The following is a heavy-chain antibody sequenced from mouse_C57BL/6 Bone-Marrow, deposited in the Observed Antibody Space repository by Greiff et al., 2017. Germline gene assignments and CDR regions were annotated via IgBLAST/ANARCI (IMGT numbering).Heavy chain of an antibody. Sequence: EVQRVESGGGLVKPGGSLKLSCAASGFTFSSYTMSWVRQTPEKRLEWVATISGGGGNTYYPDSVKGRFTISRDNAKNTLYLQMSSLRSEDTALYYCARGITTVVAPYYFDYWGQGTTLTVSS. CDR1: GFTFSSYT. CDR2: ISGGGGNT. D-gene: IGHD1-1*01. CDR3: ARGITTVVAPYYFDY. J-gene: IGHJ2*01. V-gene: IGHV5-9*01.